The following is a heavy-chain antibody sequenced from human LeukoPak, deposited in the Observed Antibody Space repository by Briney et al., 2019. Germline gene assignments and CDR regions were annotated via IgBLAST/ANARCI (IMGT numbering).Heavy chain of an antibody. D-gene: IGHD4-23*01. Sequence: GGSLRLSCVVSGLSFDNAWMSWVRQAPGKGLEWVGRIKSKNVGETTEYAAPVQGRFTISRDDSRNTVYLLMSSLKTEDTGVYYCTTGPGNSGYWGQGTLVTVSS. V-gene: IGHV3-15*01. J-gene: IGHJ4*02. CDR3: TTGPGNSGY. CDR2: IKSKNVGETT. CDR1: GLSFDNAW.